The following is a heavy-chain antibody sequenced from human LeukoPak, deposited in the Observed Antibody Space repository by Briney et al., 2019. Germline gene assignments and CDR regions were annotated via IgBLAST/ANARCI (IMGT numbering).Heavy chain of an antibody. V-gene: IGHV4-34*01. J-gene: IGHJ4*02. CDR3: ARAPNNWNDLWYFDY. D-gene: IGHD1-1*01. Sequence: SETLSLTCAVYGGSFSGYYWSWIRQPPGKGLEWIGEINHSGSTKYNPSLKSRITISVDTSKNQFSLKLSSVTAADTAVYYCARAPNNWNDLWYFDYWGQGTLVIVSS. CDR1: GGSFSGYY. CDR2: INHSGST.